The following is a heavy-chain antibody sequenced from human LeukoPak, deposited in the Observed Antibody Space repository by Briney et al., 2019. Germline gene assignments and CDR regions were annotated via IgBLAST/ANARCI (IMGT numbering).Heavy chain of an antibody. J-gene: IGHJ4*02. CDR2: ISPSGDIT. D-gene: IGHD3-10*01. CDR3: AKDDAWLRFGE. Sequence: PGGPLRLSCAASGFTFDDYAMHWVRQAPGKGLDWVSGISPSGDITYYADSVKGRFTISRDNSKNTLYLEVISLTAEDTAVYYCAKDDAWLRFGEWSQGTLVTVSS. CDR1: GFTFDDYA. V-gene: IGHV3-23*01.